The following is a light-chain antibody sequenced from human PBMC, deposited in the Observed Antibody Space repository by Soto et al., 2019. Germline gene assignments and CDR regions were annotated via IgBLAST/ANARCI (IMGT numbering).Light chain of an antibody. CDR3: QQYNDWHT. CDR2: GAS. J-gene: IGKJ2*01. Sequence: EIVLTQSPATLSLSPGERATLSCRASQKVANYLDWYQQKTGEAPRLLIYGASTRATGIPARFSGRGSATELTLTMSGMQSEEFAIYYCQQYNDWHTFGQGTKVDIK. CDR1: QKVANY. V-gene: IGKV3-15*01.